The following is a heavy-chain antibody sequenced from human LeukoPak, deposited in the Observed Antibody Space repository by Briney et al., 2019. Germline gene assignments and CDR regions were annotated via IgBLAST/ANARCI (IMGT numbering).Heavy chain of an antibody. D-gene: IGHD1-26*01. CDR2: FDPEDGET. CDR3: ATYVIPSGSYRSRFDY. V-gene: IGHV1-24*01. CDR1: GYTLTELS. J-gene: IGHJ4*02. Sequence: ASVKVSCKVSGYTLTELSMHWVRQAPGKGLEWMGGFDPEDGETIYAQKFQGRVTMTEDTSTGTAYMELSSLRSEDTAVYYCATYVIPSGSYRSRFDYWGQGTLVTVSS.